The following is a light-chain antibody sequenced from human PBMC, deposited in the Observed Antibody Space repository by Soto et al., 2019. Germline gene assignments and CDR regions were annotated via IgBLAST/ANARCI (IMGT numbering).Light chain of an antibody. CDR2: KDS. V-gene: IGLV3-27*01. CDR3: YSAADNIGV. Sequence: SYELTQPSSVSVSPGQTARITCSGDVLAKKYARWFQQKPGQAPVLVIYKDSERPSGIPERFYGSSSGTTVTLTISGAQVEDEADYYCYSAADNIGVFGTGTKVTVL. J-gene: IGLJ1*01. CDR1: VLAKKY.